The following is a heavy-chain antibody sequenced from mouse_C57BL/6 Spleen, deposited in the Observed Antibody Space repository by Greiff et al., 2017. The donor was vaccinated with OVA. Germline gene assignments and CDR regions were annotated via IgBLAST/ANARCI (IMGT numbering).Heavy chain of an antibody. J-gene: IGHJ4*01. CDR1: GYTFTDYE. CDR3: TRSNGNYEDYAMDY. D-gene: IGHD2-1*01. Sequence: VQLQQSGAELVRPGASVTLSCKASGYTFTDYEMHWVKQTPVHGLEWIGAIDPDAGGTAYNQKFKGKAILTADKSSSTAYMELRSLTSEDSAVYYGTRSNGNYEDYAMDYWGQGASVTVSS. V-gene: IGHV1-15*01. CDR2: IDPDAGGT.